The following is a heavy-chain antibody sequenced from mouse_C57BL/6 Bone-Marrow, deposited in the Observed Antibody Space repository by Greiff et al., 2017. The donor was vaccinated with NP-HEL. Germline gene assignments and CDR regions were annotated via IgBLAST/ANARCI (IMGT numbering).Heavy chain of an antibody. Sequence: EVQLQESGGGLVKPGGSLKLSCAASGFTFSSYAMSWVRQTPEKRLEWVATISDGGSYTYYPDNVKGRFTISRDNAKNNLYLQMSHLKSEDTAMYYCTIDRDYYGSSLHYWGQGTTLTVSS. J-gene: IGHJ2*01. CDR3: TIDRDYYGSSLHY. D-gene: IGHD1-1*01. CDR1: GFTFSSYA. CDR2: ISDGGSYT. V-gene: IGHV5-4*01.